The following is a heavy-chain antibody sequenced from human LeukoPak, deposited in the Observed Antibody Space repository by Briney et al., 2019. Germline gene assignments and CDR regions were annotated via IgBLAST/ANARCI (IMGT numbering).Heavy chain of an antibody. D-gene: IGHD3-16*01. Sequence: GGSLRLSCAASGFTFSSYDMHWVRQAPGKGLEWVAFMRYDGTNKYYADSVKGRFTISRDNSKNTLYLQMNSLRAEDTAVYYCARTSVARGRFDPWGQGTLVTVSS. J-gene: IGHJ5*02. V-gene: IGHV3-30*02. CDR2: MRYDGTNK. CDR1: GFTFSSYD. CDR3: ARTSVARGRFDP.